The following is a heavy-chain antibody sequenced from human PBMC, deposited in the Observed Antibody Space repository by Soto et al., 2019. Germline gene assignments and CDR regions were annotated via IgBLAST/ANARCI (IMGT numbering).Heavy chain of an antibody. J-gene: IGHJ5*02. V-gene: IGHV4-34*01. CDR3: ATRITVFGLLIPPFDP. CDR2: INHTGGT. CDR1: GGSVNGYY. Sequence: KASETRSLTCAVYGGSVNGYYWNWIRRPPGKGLEWIGEINHTGGTHYNPSLKSRVTMSVDTSKNQFSLRLSSVTAADTAIYYCATRITVFGLLIPPFDPWGQGTQVTVSP. D-gene: IGHD3-3*01.